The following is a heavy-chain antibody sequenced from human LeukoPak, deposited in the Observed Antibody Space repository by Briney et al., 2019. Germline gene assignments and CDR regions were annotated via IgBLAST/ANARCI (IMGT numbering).Heavy chain of an antibody. J-gene: IGHJ6*04. Sequence: PGGSLRLSCAAPGFTFSSYAMSWVRQAPGKGLEWVSAISGSGGSTYYADSVKGRFTISRDNSKNTLYLQMNSLRAEDTAVYYCAKDYYDILTGGMDVWGKGTTATVSS. V-gene: IGHV3-23*01. CDR2: ISGSGGST. D-gene: IGHD3-9*01. CDR1: GFTFSSYA. CDR3: AKDYYDILTGGMDV.